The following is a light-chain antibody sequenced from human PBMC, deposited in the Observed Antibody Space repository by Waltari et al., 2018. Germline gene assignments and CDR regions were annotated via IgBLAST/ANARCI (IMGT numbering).Light chain of an antibody. CDR3: SSYTDTSTWV. CDR1: SSDVGGNKY. V-gene: IGLV2-14*03. J-gene: IGLJ3*02. CDR2: DVR. Sequence: QSALTQPASVSGSPGQSITISCTGTSSDVGGNKYVSWYQQHPGKAPKLIISDVRNQPSGVSIRFACSKSGNTASRSSSGLQAEDEADYYCSSYTDTSTWVFGGGTKVTV.